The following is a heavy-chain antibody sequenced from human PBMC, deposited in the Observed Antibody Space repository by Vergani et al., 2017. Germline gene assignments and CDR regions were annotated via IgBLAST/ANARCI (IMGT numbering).Heavy chain of an antibody. CDR1: GFSFSASGVG. Sequence: QITLKESGPTLVKPTQTLTLTCAFSGFSFSASGVGVGWIRQPPGKALEWLALIYWNDVKRYSPSLKSRHTITKDTSKNQVVLTMTNLDPVATATYYCAHQGPEELELPPSWFDPWGQGTLVTVSS. CDR3: AHQGPEELELPPSWFDP. CDR2: IYWNDVK. V-gene: IGHV2-5*01. J-gene: IGHJ5*02. D-gene: IGHD1-7*01.